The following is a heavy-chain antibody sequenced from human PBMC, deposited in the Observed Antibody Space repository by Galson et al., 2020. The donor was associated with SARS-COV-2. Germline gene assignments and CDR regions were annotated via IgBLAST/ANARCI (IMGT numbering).Heavy chain of an antibody. V-gene: IGHV3-15*01. CDR1: GFTFSHAW. CDR3: TTGQLENYYGSAGDYLDY. Sequence: TGGSLRLSCAASGFTFSHAWMIWVRQAPGKGLEWVGRIKNKDDGGTTDYPAPVKGRFIISRDDSKNMVYLQMNSLKTEDTAVYYCTTGQLENYYGSAGDYLDYWGQGTLVTVSS. CDR2: IKNKDDGGTT. D-gene: IGHD3-22*01. J-gene: IGHJ4*02.